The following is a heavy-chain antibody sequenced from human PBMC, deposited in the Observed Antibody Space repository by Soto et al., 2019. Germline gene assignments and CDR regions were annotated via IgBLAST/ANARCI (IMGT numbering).Heavy chain of an antibody. V-gene: IGHV1-69*12. Sequence: QVQLVQSGAEVKKPGSSVKVSCKASGGTFSNYAFSWVRQAPGQGLEWMGGIIPIFGVGNYAQKFQDRVTIIEDESTNTVYMERSSLRSEDTAVYYCARENGQQHSDFDYGGQGTLVTVSS. CDR3: ARENGQQHSDFDY. J-gene: IGHJ4*02. CDR2: IIPIFGVG. D-gene: IGHD2-8*01. CDR1: GGTFSNYA.